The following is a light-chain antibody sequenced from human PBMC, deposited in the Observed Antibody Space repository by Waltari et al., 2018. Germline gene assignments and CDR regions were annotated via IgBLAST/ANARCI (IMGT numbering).Light chain of an antibody. CDR2: AAS. V-gene: IGKV1-9*01. CDR3: QQPPGT. CDR1: RDIRSY. Sequence: DIQLTQSPSFLSASVGDRVTFTCRASRDIRSYLAWYQQKSGKAPKLLIFAASTLQSGVPSRFSGSGSGTEFTLTISNLQPEDVATYYCQQPPGTFGGGTKVEIK. J-gene: IGKJ4*01.